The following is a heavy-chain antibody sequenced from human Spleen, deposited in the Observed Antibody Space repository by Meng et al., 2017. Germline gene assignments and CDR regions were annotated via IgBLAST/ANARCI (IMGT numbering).Heavy chain of an antibody. D-gene: IGHD6-6*01. CDR3: ARGYSSSSQVRWFDP. Sequence: GSLRLSCSVSSGSISSSSYYWGWLRQPPGKGLQWIGSIYYSGSTYYNPSLKSLVTISVDTSKNQFSLKLSSVTAADTAVYYCARGYSSSSQVRWFDPWGQGTLVTISS. V-gene: IGHV4-39*07. CDR2: IYYSGST. CDR1: SGSISSSSYY. J-gene: IGHJ5*02.